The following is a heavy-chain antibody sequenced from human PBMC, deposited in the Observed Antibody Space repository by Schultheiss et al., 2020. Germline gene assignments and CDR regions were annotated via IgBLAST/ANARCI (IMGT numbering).Heavy chain of an antibody. V-gene: IGHV5-51*01. CDR1: GYSFTNYW. J-gene: IGHJ3*02. CDR2: IYPGDSDT. CDR3: ARRSLDALDI. Sequence: GSLRLSCKGSGYSFTNYWIDWVRQMPGKGLEWMGIIYPGDSDTRYSPSFQGQVTISADKSISTAYLRWSSLRASDTAMFYCARRSLDALDIWGQGTMVTVSS. D-gene: IGHD2-15*01.